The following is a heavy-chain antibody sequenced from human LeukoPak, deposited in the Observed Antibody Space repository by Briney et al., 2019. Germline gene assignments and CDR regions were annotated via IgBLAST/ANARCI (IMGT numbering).Heavy chain of an antibody. CDR1: GGSISSYY. J-gene: IGHJ3*02. CDR3: ASRLSVKGNYYDSSGYRGAFDI. CDR2: IYTSGST. V-gene: IGHV4-4*09. Sequence: PSETLSLTCTVSGGSISSYYWSWIRQPPGKGLEWIGYIYTSGSTNYNPSLKSRVTISVDTSKNQFSLKLSSVTAADTAVYYCASRLSVKGNYYDSSGYRGAFDIWGQGTMVTVSS. D-gene: IGHD3-22*01.